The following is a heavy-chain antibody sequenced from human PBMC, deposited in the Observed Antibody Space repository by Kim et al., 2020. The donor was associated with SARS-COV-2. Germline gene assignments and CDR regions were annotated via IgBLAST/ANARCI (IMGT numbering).Heavy chain of an antibody. J-gene: IGHJ4*02. CDR2: ISGSGGST. CDR3: AKGPYYDSSGYYLDY. V-gene: IGHV3-23*01. Sequence: RGSLRLSCAASGFTFSSYAMSWVRQAPGKGLEWVSAISGSGGSTYYADSVKGRFTISRDNSKNTLYLQMNSLRAEDTAVYYCAKGPYYDSSGYYLDYWGQGTLVTVSS. D-gene: IGHD3-22*01. CDR1: GFTFSSYA.